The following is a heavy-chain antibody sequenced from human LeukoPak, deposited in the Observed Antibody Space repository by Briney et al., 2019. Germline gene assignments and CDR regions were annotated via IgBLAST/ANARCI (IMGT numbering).Heavy chain of an antibody. J-gene: IGHJ6*03. V-gene: IGHV4-34*01. Sequence: SETLSLTCAVYGGSFSGYYWSWIRQPPGKGLEWIGEINHSGSTNYNPSLTSRVTISVDTSKNQFSLKLSSVTAADTAVYYCARPVLLFSYYYYMDVWGKGTTVTVSS. CDR3: ARPVLLFSYYYYMDV. D-gene: IGHD2-2*01. CDR1: GGSFSGYY. CDR2: INHSGST.